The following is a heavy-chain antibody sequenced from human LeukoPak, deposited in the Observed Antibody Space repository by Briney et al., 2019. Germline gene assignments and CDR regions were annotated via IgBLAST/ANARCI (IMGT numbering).Heavy chain of an antibody. Sequence: GALKLSFSAPGFTFNCYLMKWVRQAPGKGLEGVASIKQDGSEKYYVDSVKGRFTISRDNAKNSLYLQMNILRAEDTAIYYCARDGPAPGLYFDYWGQGTLVTVSS. V-gene: IGHV3-7*03. D-gene: IGHD6-13*01. CDR2: IKQDGSEK. CDR1: GFTFNCYL. J-gene: IGHJ4*02. CDR3: ARDGPAPGLYFDY.